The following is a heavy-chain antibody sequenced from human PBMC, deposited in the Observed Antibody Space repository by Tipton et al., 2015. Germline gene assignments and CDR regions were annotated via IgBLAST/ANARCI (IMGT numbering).Heavy chain of an antibody. CDR1: GGSITSYY. J-gene: IGHJ5*02. Sequence: TLSLTCNVSGGSITSYYWSWIRQPPGKGLEWIGYIYYSGSTKYSPSLKSRVTISVDSSKTQLSLKLSSVTAADTAVYYCARFMGYSYGPDSWFDPRGQGPLITVSS. CDR3: ARFMGYSYGPDSWFDP. CDR2: IYYSGST. V-gene: IGHV4-59*07. D-gene: IGHD5-18*01.